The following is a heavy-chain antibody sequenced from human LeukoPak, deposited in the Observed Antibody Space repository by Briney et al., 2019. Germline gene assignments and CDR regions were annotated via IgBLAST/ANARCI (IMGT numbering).Heavy chain of an antibody. D-gene: IGHD2-2*01. CDR1: GFPFSSHG. V-gene: IGHV3-23*01. J-gene: IGHJ4*02. CDR3: AHGAMYQLDY. CDR2: IIGGGGST. Sequence: GGSLRLSCAASGFPFSSHGMSWVRQTPGKGLEWVSGIIGGGGSTYYADSVKGRFTISGDNSRNTLFLQMNSLRAEDTAVYYCAHGAMYQLDYWGQGTLVTVSS.